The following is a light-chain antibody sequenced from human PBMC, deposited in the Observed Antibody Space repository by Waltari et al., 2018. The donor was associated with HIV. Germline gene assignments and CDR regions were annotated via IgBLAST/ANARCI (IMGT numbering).Light chain of an antibody. CDR1: SSDIGGYNF. V-gene: IGLV2-8*01. Sequence: QPPSASGSPGQSVTISCTGTSSDIGGYNFVSWYQQHPGKAPKLMIYEVSKRPSGVPDRFSGSKSGNTASLTVSGLQAEDEADYYCTSYGGSNNNVVFGGGTKLTVL. CDR2: EVS. CDR3: TSYGGSNNNVV. J-gene: IGLJ2*01.